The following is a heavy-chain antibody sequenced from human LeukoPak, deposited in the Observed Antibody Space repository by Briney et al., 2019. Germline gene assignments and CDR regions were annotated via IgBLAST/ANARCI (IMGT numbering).Heavy chain of an antibody. Sequence: PSETLSLTCAVSGGSFSGYYWTWLRQPPGKGLEWIGEINHSGSANYNPSLMSRVTISLDTSKNHFSLNLSSVTAADTAVYYCARGQGTVTTHWGQGTLVTVSS. V-gene: IGHV4-34*01. D-gene: IGHD4-11*01. CDR1: GGSFSGYY. J-gene: IGHJ4*02. CDR2: INHSGSA. CDR3: ARGQGTVTTH.